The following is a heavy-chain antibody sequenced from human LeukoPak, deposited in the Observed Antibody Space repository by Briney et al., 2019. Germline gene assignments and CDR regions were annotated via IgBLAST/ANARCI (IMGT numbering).Heavy chain of an antibody. D-gene: IGHD5-12*01. CDR2: ISYDGSNK. CDR1: GFAFSTYA. J-gene: IGHJ6*02. CDR3: ARDYGDIVATISSYYYGMDV. Sequence: GGSLRLSCAASGFAFSTYAIHWVRQAPGKGLEWVAVISYDGSNKYYADSVKGRFTISRDNSKHTLFLQMNSLRAEDTAVYYCARDYGDIVATISSYYYGMDVWGQGTTVTVSS. V-gene: IGHV3-30*04.